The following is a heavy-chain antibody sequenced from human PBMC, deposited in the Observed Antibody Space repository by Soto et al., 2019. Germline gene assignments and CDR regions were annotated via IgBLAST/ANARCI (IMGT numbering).Heavy chain of an antibody. V-gene: IGHV4-4*02. CDR3: ARELAMVRGVIRYYYYYGMDV. J-gene: IGHJ6*02. CDR1: GCSISSSNW. D-gene: IGHD3-10*01. CDR2: IYHSGST. Sequence: SDTLSLTCAVSGCSISSSNWWSWVRQPPGKGLEWIGEIYHSGSTNYNPSLKSRVTISVDKSKNQFSLKLSSVTAADTAVYYCARELAMVRGVIRYYYYYGMDVWGQGTTVT.